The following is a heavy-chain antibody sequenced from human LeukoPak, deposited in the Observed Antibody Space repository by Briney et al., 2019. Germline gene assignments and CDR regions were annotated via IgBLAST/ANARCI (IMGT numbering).Heavy chain of an antibody. CDR1: GYTFTGYY. J-gene: IGHJ4*02. CDR2: INPNSGGT. D-gene: IGHD3-22*01. Sequence: EASVEVSCKASGYTFTGYYMHWVRQAPGQGLEWMGRINPNSGGTNYAQKFQGRVTMTRDTSISTAYMELSRLRSDDTAVYFCARVSGGYYYDSSGYFTYYFDYWGQGTLVTVSP. V-gene: IGHV1-2*06. CDR3: ARVSGGYYYDSSGYFTYYFDY.